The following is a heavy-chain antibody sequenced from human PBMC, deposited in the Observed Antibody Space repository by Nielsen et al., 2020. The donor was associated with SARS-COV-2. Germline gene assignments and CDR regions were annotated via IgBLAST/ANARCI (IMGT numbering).Heavy chain of an antibody. V-gene: IGHV3-74*01. CDR1: AFTFSTYW. D-gene: IGHD3-16*01. CDR2: INSDGSST. Sequence: GGSLRLSCAASAFTFSTYWMHWVRQAPGKGPVWVSRINSDGSSTSYADFVKGRFTISRDNAKNTLYLQMNSLRAEDTAVYYCVRGLQVPNGLAHRWGQGTLVTVSS. J-gene: IGHJ4*02. CDR3: VRGLQVPNGLAHR.